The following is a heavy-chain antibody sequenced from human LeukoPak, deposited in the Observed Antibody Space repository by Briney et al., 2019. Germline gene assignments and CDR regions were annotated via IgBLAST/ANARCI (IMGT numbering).Heavy chain of an antibody. CDR2: INTDGSTT. CDR1: GFTFKSYW. Sequence: GGSLRLSCAASGFTFKSYWMYWVRQAPGKGLVWVSRINTDGSTTTYADSVKGRFTISRDNANNMVYLQMNSLRAGDTAVYYCARYRMVSYYFDSWGQGSLVTVSS. D-gene: IGHD2-21*01. J-gene: IGHJ4*02. V-gene: IGHV3-74*01. CDR3: ARYRMVSYYFDS.